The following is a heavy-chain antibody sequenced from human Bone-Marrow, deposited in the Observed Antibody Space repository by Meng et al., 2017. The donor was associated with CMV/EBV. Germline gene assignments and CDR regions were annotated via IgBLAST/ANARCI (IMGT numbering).Heavy chain of an antibody. CDR2: ISYDGSNK. J-gene: IGHJ6*02. CDR3: ARDLIDIVVVPAATNYYYYGMDV. V-gene: IGHV3-30*04. Sequence: MHWVRKAPGKGLEWVAVISYDGSNKYYADSVKGRFTISRDNSKNTLYLQMNSLRAEDTAVYYCARDLIDIVVVPAATNYYYYGMDVWGQGTTVTVSS. D-gene: IGHD2-2*01.